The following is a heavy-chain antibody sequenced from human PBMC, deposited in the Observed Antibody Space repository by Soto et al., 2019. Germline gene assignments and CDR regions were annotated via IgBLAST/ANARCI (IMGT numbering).Heavy chain of an antibody. D-gene: IGHD1-1*01. J-gene: IGHJ6*02. V-gene: IGHV1-69*05. CDR3: ARDKDRLQLGGNYYYVLDV. CDR1: GGTFSTSA. Sequence: QVQLEQSGAEVKKPGSSVKVSCKASGGTFSTSAISWVRQAPGQGLEWMGGIMPVFPTPDYAQKFQGRVTXTXGXXTSTAYMELSGLRSDDTAVYYCARDKDRLQLGGNYYYVLDVWGQGTTVTVSS. CDR2: IMPVFPTP.